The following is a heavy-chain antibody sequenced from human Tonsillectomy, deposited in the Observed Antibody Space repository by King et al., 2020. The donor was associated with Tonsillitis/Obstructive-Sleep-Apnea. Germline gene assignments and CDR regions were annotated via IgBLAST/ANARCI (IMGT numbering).Heavy chain of an antibody. D-gene: IGHD3-22*01. V-gene: IGHV3-21*01. CDR3: AREYYDSSGYYYDAFDI. CDR1: GFTFSSYS. J-gene: IGHJ3*02. CDR2: ISSSRSYI. Sequence: VQLVESGGGLVKPGGSLRLSCAASGFTFSSYSMNWVRQAPGKGLEWVSCISSSRSYIYYADSVKGRFTISRDNAKNSLYLQMNSLRAEDTAVYYCAREYYDSSGYYYDAFDIWGQGTMVTVSS.